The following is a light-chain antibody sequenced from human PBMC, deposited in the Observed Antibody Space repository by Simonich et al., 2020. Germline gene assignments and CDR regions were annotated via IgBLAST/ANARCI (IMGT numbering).Light chain of an antibody. V-gene: IGKV4-1*01. CDR1: QSVLYSSNNNNY. Sequence: DIVMTQSPDSLAVSLGERATINCKSSQSVLYSSNNNNYLAWYQTKPGQPPKLLIYWASTRESGVPDRFSGSGSGTDFTLTISSLQAEDVAVYYCQQYYSTPYTFGQGTKLEIK. CDR2: WAS. J-gene: IGKJ2*01. CDR3: QQYYSTPYT.